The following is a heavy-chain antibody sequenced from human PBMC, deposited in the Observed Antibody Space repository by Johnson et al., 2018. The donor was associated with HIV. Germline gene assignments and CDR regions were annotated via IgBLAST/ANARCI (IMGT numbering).Heavy chain of an antibody. Sequence: VQLVESGGSVIRPGGSLRLSCAASGFSFSTYWMHWVRRVPGKGLVWVSRIDTEGSGTTYADSVKGRFTISRDNAKNTVYLQMISLRAEDMAVYYCARSRWDDDAFDGWGQGTMVTVSS. J-gene: IGHJ3*01. D-gene: IGHD1-26*01. CDR3: ARSRWDDDAFDG. CDR2: IDTEGSGT. V-gene: IGHV3-74*03. CDR1: GFSFSTYW.